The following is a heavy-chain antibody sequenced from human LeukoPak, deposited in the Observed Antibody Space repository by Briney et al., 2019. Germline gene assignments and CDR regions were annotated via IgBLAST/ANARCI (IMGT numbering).Heavy chain of an antibody. CDR1: GFTFSTYW. CDR2: IDPDGRTT. CDR3: AKDQTARAWHFDL. V-gene: IGHV3-74*01. J-gene: IGHJ2*01. Sequence: GGSLRLSCAASGFTFSTYWMHWVRQAPGKGLVWVSRIDPDGRTTNYADSVKGRFTISRDNSKNTVYLQMNSLRAEDMAVYYCAKDQTARAWHFDLWGRGTLVTVSS.